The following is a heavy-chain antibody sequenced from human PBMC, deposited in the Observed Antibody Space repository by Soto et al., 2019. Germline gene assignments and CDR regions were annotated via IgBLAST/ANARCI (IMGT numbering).Heavy chain of an antibody. Sequence: EVQLVESGGGLVEPGGSLRLSCEASGFPFSSYAMNWVRQAPGKGLEWVSSISTSSGYIYFADSLRGRFTVSRDNAQTSLYLQMSSLSAEDTAVYYCARAPASYCGGDCFSMDYWGQGTLVIVSS. V-gene: IGHV3-21*02. CDR3: ARAPASYCGGDCFSMDY. J-gene: IGHJ4*02. D-gene: IGHD2-21*02. CDR1: GFPFSSYA. CDR2: ISTSSGYI.